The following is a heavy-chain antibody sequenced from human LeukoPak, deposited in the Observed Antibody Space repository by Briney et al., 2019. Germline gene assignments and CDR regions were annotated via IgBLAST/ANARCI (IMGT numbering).Heavy chain of an antibody. CDR3: SIGPQRYCSGGYCYGDY. D-gene: IGHD2-15*01. J-gene: IGHJ4*02. CDR2: ISGSGAST. V-gene: IGHV3-23*01. Sequence: GGSLRLSCAASGFTFSSYAMNWVRQAPGKGLEWVSAISGSGASTYYADSVKGRFTISRDNSKNTLYLQMNSLRAEDTAVYYCSIGPQRYCSGGYCYGDYWGQGTLVTVSS. CDR1: GFTFSSYA.